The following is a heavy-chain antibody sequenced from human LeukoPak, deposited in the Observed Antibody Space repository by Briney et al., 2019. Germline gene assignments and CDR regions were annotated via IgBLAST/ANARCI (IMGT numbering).Heavy chain of an antibody. J-gene: IGHJ4*02. CDR1: GYTFTSYG. D-gene: IGHD3-9*01. V-gene: IGHV1-18*01. Sequence: GASVKVSCKASGYTFTSYGISWVRQAPGQGLEWMGWISAYNGNTNYAQKLQGRVTMITDTSKSTAYMELRRLRSDDTAVHYCARDVRYFDWLLFGGGDTPPFDYWGQGTLVTVSS. CDR2: ISAYNGNT. CDR3: ARDVRYFDWLLFGGGDTPPFDY.